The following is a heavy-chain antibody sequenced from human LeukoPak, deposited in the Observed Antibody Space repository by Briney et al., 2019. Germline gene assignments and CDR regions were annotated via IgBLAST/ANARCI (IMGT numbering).Heavy chain of an antibody. CDR2: VNHSGST. D-gene: IGHD2-15*01. V-gene: IGHV4-34*01. CDR1: GGSFSGSD. CDR3: ARRPPYVGAFDI. J-gene: IGHJ3*02. Sequence: SETLSLTCAVYGGSFSGSDWNWIRQPPGKGLEWIGEVNHSGSTKYNLSLKSRVTISVDTSKNQFSLKLSSVTAADTAVYYCARRPPYVGAFDIWGQGTMVTVSS.